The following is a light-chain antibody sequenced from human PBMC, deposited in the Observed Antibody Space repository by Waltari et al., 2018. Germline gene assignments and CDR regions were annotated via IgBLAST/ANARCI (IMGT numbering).Light chain of an antibody. CDR1: QSVSRT. Sequence: GTLSLSPGERATLSCRASQSVSRTLAWYQQKPGQAPRLLIYDASSRATGIPDMFSGSGSGTDFSLTITRLEPEDFAVYYCQHYVSLPVTFGQGTKVEIK. J-gene: IGKJ1*01. CDR3: QHYVSLPVT. V-gene: IGKV3-20*01. CDR2: DAS.